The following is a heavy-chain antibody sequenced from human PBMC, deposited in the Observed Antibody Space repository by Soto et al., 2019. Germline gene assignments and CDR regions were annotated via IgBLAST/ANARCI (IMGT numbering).Heavy chain of an antibody. J-gene: IGHJ4*02. CDR3: AKGRGGFGDYIDY. V-gene: IGHV3-30*18. D-gene: IGHD5-12*01. Sequence: PGGSLRLSCAASGFTFSSYGMHWVRQAPGKGLEWVAVISYDGSNKYYADSVKGRFTISRDNSKNTLYLQMNSLRAEDTAVYYCAKGRGGFGDYIDYWGLGTLLTVSS. CDR2: ISYDGSNK. CDR1: GFTFSSYG.